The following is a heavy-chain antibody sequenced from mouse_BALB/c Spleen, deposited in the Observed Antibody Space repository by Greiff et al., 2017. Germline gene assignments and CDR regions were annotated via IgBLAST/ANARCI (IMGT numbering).Heavy chain of an antibody. CDR1: GYAFSSYW. CDR3: ARYNAMDY. V-gene: IGHV1-80*01. Sequence: QVQLKESGAELVRPGSSVKISCKASGYAFSSYWMNWVKQRPGQGLEWIGQIYPGDGNTNYNGKFKGKATLTADKSSSTAYMQLSSLTSEDSAVYFCARYNAMDYWGQGTSVTVSS. CDR2: IYPGDGNT. J-gene: IGHJ4*01.